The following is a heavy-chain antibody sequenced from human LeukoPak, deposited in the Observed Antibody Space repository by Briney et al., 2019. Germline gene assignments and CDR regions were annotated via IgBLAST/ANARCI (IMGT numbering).Heavy chain of an antibody. Sequence: GGSLRLSCAASGFTFSSYDMHWVRQAPGKGLEWVAVIWYDGSNKYYADSVKGRFTISRDNSKNTLYLQMNSLRAEDTAVYYCARGLFDSSGYYPDYWGQGTLVTVSS. D-gene: IGHD3-22*01. J-gene: IGHJ4*02. CDR1: GFTFSSYD. CDR3: ARGLFDSSGYYPDY. V-gene: IGHV3-33*08. CDR2: IWYDGSNK.